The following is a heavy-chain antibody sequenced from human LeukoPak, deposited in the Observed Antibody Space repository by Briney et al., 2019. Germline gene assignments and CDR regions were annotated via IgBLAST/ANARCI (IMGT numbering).Heavy chain of an antibody. D-gene: IGHD4-23*01. CDR3: ARGRNDTGGMFFDS. J-gene: IGHJ4*02. V-gene: IGHV4-59*01. Sequence: SETLSLTCTVSGASMRSYYWNWIRQAPGKGLEWIGFISYSGYTSYSPSLKSRVGISVDTSKRQFSLRLSSMATADTAIYYCARGRNDTGGMFFDSWAQGNLVTVSS. CDR1: GASMRSYY. CDR2: ISYSGYT.